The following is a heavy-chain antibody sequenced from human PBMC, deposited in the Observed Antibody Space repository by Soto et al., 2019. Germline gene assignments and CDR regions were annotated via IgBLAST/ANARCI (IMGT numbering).Heavy chain of an antibody. Sequence: GSLRLSCAASGFTFSRYNMNWVRQAPGKXLEWVSYISSSSSMIYYADSVKGRFTISRDNAKNSLYLQMNSLRDEDTAVYYCARAAWVIPGAISLTFDFWGPGTLVTVSS. CDR2: ISSSSSMI. D-gene: IGHD1-26*01. J-gene: IGHJ4*02. CDR3: ARAAWVIPGAISLTFDF. V-gene: IGHV3-48*02. CDR1: GFTFSRYN.